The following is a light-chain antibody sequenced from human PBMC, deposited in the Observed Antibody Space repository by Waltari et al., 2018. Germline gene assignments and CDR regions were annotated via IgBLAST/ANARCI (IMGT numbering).Light chain of an antibody. J-gene: IGLJ2*01. V-gene: IGLV1-44*01. CDR3: ASWDNSLNVVV. CDR1: SSNIGTET. Sequence: QSVLTQPPSASGTPGQRVTISCSGSSSNIGTETVTWYQQLPGTAPTLLIYSNNQRPSGVPDRFCGSKSGTSASLAISGLQPEDEADYYCASWDNSLNVVVFGGGTKLTVL. CDR2: SNN.